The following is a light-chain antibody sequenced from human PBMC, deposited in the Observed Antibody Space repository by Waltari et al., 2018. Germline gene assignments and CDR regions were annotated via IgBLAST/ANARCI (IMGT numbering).Light chain of an antibody. CDR3: TSYGGVNVLGVL. CDR2: GVT. Sequence: QSALTQPPSASGSPGQSVTISCAGTNRDVGTYKSVSWYQHHPGKAPKLLIYGVTARLPGVPDRFAGSKSGTTASLTVSGLQADDEADYYCTSYGGVNVLGVLFGGGTKLTVL. V-gene: IGLV2-8*01. J-gene: IGLJ2*01. CDR1: NRDVGTYKS.